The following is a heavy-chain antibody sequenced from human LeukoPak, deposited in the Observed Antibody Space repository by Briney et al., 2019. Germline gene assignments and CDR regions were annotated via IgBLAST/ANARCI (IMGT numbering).Heavy chain of an antibody. Sequence: GGSLRLSCAASGFTFSNAWMNWVRQAPGKGLEWVSGISGSGGGTYYADSVKGRFTISRDNSKNTLYLQMNSLRAEDTAVYYCAKDPYGDYVRYFDYWGQGTLVTVSS. CDR2: ISGSGGGT. CDR1: GFTFSNAW. V-gene: IGHV3-23*01. J-gene: IGHJ4*02. CDR3: AKDPYGDYVRYFDY. D-gene: IGHD4-17*01.